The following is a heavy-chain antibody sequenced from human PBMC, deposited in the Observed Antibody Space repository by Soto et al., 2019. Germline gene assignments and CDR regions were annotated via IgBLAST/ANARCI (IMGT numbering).Heavy chain of an antibody. Sequence: PSETLSLTCTVSGGSISSSDYYWGWILHPPGKGLEWIGNIYYSGSTYYNPSLKSRVTISVDTSKNQFSLKLSSVTAADTAVYYCARLRTHGPFDYWGQGTLVTVSS. CDR2: IYYSGST. J-gene: IGHJ4*02. D-gene: IGHD1-7*01. V-gene: IGHV4-39*01. CDR3: ARLRTHGPFDY. CDR1: GGSISSSDYY.